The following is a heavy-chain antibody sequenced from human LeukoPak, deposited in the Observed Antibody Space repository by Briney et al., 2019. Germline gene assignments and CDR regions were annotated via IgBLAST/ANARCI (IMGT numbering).Heavy chain of an antibody. D-gene: IGHD3-10*01. CDR1: GFSLSTSGMC. J-gene: IGHJ4*02. Sequence: SGPTLVNPTQPLTLTCTFSGFSLSTSGMCVSWIRQPPGKALEWIALIDWDDDKYYSTSLKTRLTISKDTSKNQVVLTMTNMDPEDTATYYCARISRGSYLSFDYWGQGTLVTVSS. CDR2: IDWDDDK. V-gene: IGHV2-70*01. CDR3: ARISRGSYLSFDY.